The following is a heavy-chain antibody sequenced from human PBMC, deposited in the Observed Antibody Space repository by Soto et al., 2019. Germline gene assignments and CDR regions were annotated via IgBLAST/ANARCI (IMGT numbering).Heavy chain of an antibody. CDR3: AIDFQHVWWEVMYFDY. CDR1: GFTFSSYA. D-gene: IGHD1-26*01. Sequence: GGSLRLSCAASGFTFSSYAMSWVRQAPGKGLEWVSAISSSGGSTYYADSVKGRFTISRDNSKNTLYLQMNSLRAEDTAVYYCAIDFQHVWWEVMYFDYWGQGTLVTVSS. V-gene: IGHV3-23*01. CDR2: ISSSGGST. J-gene: IGHJ4*02.